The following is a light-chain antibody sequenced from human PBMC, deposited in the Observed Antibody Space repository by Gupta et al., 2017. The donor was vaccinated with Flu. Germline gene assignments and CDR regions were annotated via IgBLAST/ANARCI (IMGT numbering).Light chain of an antibody. Sequence: EIVLTQSPGTLSLSPGQRATLSCRASQTVSSPYLAWYQQKPGQPPRLLIYGASNRATGIPDRFGGSGYGTDFTLTSSRREPEDSAVYYWHQYLNSKGFGQGTKVEIK. J-gene: IGKJ1*01. CDR1: QTVSSPY. CDR2: GAS. CDR3: HQYLNSKG. V-gene: IGKV3-20*01.